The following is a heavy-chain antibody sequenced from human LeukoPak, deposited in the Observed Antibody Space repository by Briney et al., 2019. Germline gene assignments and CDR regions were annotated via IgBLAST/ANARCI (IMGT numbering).Heavy chain of an antibody. D-gene: IGHD1-26*01. CDR1: GFTFSSYG. J-gene: IGHJ3*02. CDR3: ARGRSGSPLIFDI. V-gene: IGHV3-33*05. CDR2: ISYDGSNK. Sequence: GGSLRLSCAASGFTFSSYGMHWVRQAPGKELEWVAVISYDGSNKYYADSVKGRFTISRDNSKNTLYLQMNSLRADDTGVYYCARGRSGSPLIFDIWGQGTMVTVSS.